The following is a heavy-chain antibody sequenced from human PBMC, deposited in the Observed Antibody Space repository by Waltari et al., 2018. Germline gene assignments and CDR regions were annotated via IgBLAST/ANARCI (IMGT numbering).Heavy chain of an antibody. D-gene: IGHD6-6*01. J-gene: IGHJ4*02. CDR2: IGGSGGRT. CDR1: GFTFSSYA. Sequence: EVQLLESGGGLVQPGGSLRLSCAASGFTFSSYAMSWVRQAPGKGLEWVSAIGGSGGRTYYADSVKGRFTISRDNSKNTLYLQMNSRRAEDTAVYYCAIPHRRLVSYWGQGTLVTVSS. V-gene: IGHV3-23*01. CDR3: AIPHRRLVSY.